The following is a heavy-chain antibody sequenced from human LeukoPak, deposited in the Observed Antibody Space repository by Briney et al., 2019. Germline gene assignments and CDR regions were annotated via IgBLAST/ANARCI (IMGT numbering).Heavy chain of an antibody. D-gene: IGHD1-7*01. J-gene: IGHJ4*02. CDR2: IYPNSGAT. CDR3: ARDAPELIIDLDY. Sequence: PAASVTDPCNASGYTFTAYYMYWVRQAPGQGLECVGWIYPNSGATNSAQKFQGRVTMTRDTSISTVYMELSRLRSDDTAVYYCARDAPELIIDLDYWGQGTLVTVSS. CDR1: GYTFTAYY. V-gene: IGHV1-2*02.